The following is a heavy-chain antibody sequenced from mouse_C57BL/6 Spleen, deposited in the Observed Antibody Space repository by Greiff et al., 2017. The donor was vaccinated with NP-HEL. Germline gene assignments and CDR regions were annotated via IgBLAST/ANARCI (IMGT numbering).Heavy chain of an antibody. D-gene: IGHD2-5*01. CDR2: IDPETGGT. CDR3: TRSVYSNYGSWFAY. J-gene: IGHJ3*01. Sequence: QVQLKQSGAELVRPGASVTLSCKASGYTFTDYEMHWVKQTPVHGLEWIGAIDPETGGTAYNQKFKGKAILTADKSSSTAYMELRSLTSEDSAVYYCTRSVYSNYGSWFAYWGQGTLVTVSA. CDR1: GYTFTDYE. V-gene: IGHV1-15*01.